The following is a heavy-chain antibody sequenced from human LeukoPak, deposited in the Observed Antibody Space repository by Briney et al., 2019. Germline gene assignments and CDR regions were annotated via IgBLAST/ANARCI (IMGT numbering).Heavy chain of an antibody. CDR3: ASFYCSGGSCSRKDFDY. D-gene: IGHD2-15*01. CDR2: IYSGGST. Sequence: HPGGSLRLSCAASGFTVSSNHMSWVRQAPGKGLEWVSVIYSGGSTYYADSVKGRFTISRDNSKNTLYLQMNSLRAEDTAVYYCASFYCSGGSCSRKDFDYWGQGTLVTVSS. CDR1: GFTVSSNH. V-gene: IGHV3-53*01. J-gene: IGHJ4*02.